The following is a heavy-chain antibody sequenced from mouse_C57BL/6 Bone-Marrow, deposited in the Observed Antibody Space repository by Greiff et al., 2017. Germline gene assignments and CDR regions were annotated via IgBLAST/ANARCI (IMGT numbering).Heavy chain of an antibody. CDR1: GYSITSGYY. CDR2: ISYDGSN. D-gene: IGHD2-1*01. J-gene: IGHJ1*03. CDR3: ARRGYYGNYGWYFDV. Sequence: ESGPGLVKPSQSLSLTCSVTGYSITSGYYWNWIRQFPGNKLEWMGYISYDGSNNYNPSLKNRISITRDQSKNQFFLKLNSVTTEDTATYYCARRGYYGNYGWYFDVWGTGTTVTVSS. V-gene: IGHV3-6*01.